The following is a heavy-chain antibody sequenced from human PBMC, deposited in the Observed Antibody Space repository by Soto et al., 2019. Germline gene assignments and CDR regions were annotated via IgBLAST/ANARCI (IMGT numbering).Heavy chain of an antibody. Sequence: QVQLQESGPGLVKPSETLSLTCTVSGGSVSSGSYYWSWIRQPPGKGLEWIGYIYYSGSTNYNPSLKRRVTISVDTSKNQFSLKLSSVTAADTAVYYCARGDSSGYYPNYFDYWGQGTLVTVSS. D-gene: IGHD3-22*01. J-gene: IGHJ4*02. V-gene: IGHV4-61*01. CDR2: IYYSGST. CDR1: GGSVSSGSYY. CDR3: ARGDSSGYYPNYFDY.